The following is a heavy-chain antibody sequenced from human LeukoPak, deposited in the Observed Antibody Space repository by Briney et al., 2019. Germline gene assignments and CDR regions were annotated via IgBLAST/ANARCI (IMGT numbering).Heavy chain of an antibody. CDR3: ARVQVADIDY. CDR2: INHSGST. J-gene: IGHJ4*02. Sequence: SETLSLTCALYGGSFSGYYWSWIRQPPGKGLEWIGEINHSGSTNYNPSLKSRVTISVDTSKNQFSLKLSSVTAADTAVYYCARVQVADIDYWGQGTLVTVSS. V-gene: IGHV4-34*01. D-gene: IGHD6-19*01. CDR1: GGSFSGYY.